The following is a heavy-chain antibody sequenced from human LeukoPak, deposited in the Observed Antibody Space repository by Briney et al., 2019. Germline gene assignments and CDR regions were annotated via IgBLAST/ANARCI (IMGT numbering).Heavy chain of an antibody. CDR3: ARGHVDSATYYYYGMDV. D-gene: IGHD5-18*01. V-gene: IGHV4-34*01. CDR2: INHSGST. CDR1: GGSFSGYY. Sequence: KPSETLSLTCAVSGGSFSGYYWTWIRRPPGKGLEWIGEINHSGSTSYNPSLKSRLTISVDTSKNQFSLKLRSVTAADTAVYYCARGHVDSATYYYYGMDVWGKGTTVTVSS. J-gene: IGHJ6*04.